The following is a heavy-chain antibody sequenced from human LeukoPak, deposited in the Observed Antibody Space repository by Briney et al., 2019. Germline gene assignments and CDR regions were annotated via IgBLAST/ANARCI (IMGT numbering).Heavy chain of an antibody. J-gene: IGHJ4*02. Sequence: SGTLSLTCAVSGGSISSNNWWGWIRQHPGKGLEWIGYIYYSGSTYYNPSLKSRVTISVDTSKNQFSLKLSSVTAADTAVYYCATSPDGSYSYYFDYWGQGTLVTVSS. D-gene: IGHD1-26*01. CDR1: GGSISSNNW. V-gene: IGHV4-31*11. CDR2: IYYSGST. CDR3: ATSPDGSYSYYFDY.